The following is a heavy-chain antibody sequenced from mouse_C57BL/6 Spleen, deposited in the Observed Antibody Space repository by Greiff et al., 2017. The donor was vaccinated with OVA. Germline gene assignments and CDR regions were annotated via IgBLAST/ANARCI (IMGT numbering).Heavy chain of an antibody. Sequence: QVQLQQSGAELVKPGASVKISCKASGYAFSSYWMNWVKQRPGKGLEWIGQIYPGDGDTNYNGKFKGKATLTADKSSSTAYMQLSSLTSEDSAVYFCARDYGNYFAWFAYWGQGTLVTVSA. CDR2: IYPGDGDT. CDR3: ARDYGNYFAWFAY. CDR1: GYAFSSYW. J-gene: IGHJ3*01. D-gene: IGHD2-1*01. V-gene: IGHV1-80*01.